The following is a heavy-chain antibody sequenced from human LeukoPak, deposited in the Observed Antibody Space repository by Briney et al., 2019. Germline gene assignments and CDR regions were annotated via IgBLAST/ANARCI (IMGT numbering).Heavy chain of an antibody. CDR3: ARAPRGYCSGGSCYESYYYYYMDV. J-gene: IGHJ6*03. CDR1: GGTFSSYA. V-gene: IGHV1-69*05. CDR2: IIPIFGTA. D-gene: IGHD2-15*01. Sequence: GASVKVSCKASGGTFSSYAISWARQAPGQGLEWMGRIIPIFGTANYAQKLQGRVTITTDESTSTAYMELSSLRSEDTAVYYCARAPRGYCSGGSCYESYYYYYMDVWGKGTTVTVSS.